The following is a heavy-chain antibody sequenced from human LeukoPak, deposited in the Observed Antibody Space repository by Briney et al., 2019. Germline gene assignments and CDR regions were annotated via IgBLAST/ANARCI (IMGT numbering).Heavy chain of an antibody. J-gene: IGHJ3*02. CDR1: GFTFSRYS. CDR2: ISSSSSTI. Sequence: GGSLRLSCAASGFTFSRYSMNWVRQAPGKGLEWISYISSSSSTIYYADSVKGRFTISRDNAKNSLYLQMNSLRAEDTAVYYCARDVNGDAFDIWGQGTMVTVSS. V-gene: IGHV3-48*04. CDR3: ARDVNGDAFDI.